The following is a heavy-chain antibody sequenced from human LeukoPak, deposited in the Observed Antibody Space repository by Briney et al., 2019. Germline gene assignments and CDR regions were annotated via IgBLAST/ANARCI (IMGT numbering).Heavy chain of an antibody. D-gene: IGHD3-16*01. CDR2: IWYDGSNK. Sequence: PGGPLRLSCAASGCTFSSDGMQWVRQAPGKGLEWVAVIWYDGSNKYYADSVKGRFTISRDNSKNTLYLQMNSLRAEDTAVYYCARDSPAAPLNYWGQGTLVTVSS. CDR1: GCTFSSDG. V-gene: IGHV3-33*01. CDR3: ARDSPAAPLNY. J-gene: IGHJ4*02.